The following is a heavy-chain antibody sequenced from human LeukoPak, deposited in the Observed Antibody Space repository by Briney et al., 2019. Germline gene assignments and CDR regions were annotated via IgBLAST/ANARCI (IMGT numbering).Heavy chain of an antibody. D-gene: IGHD2-2*01. CDR1: GFTFSSYG. J-gene: IGHJ3*02. Sequence: GGSLRLSCAASGFTFSSYGMHWVRQAPGKGLEWVAIILSDGNNKYYADSVKGRFTISRDNSKNTLYLQMNSLRAEDTAVYYCAKDLRYCSRTNCHGAFDIWGQGTMVTVSS. CDR2: ILSDGNNK. V-gene: IGHV3-30*18. CDR3: AKDLRYCSRTNCHGAFDI.